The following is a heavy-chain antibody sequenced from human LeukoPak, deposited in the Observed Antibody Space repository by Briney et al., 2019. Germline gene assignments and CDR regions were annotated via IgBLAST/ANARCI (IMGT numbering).Heavy chain of an antibody. Sequence: SGGSLRLSCAASGFTFSSYGVHWVRQAPGKGLEWVAVISYDGSNKYYADSVKGRFTISRDNSKNTLYLQMNSLRAEDTAVYYCAKSAARSRANVVVAGWGTIDYWGQGTLVTVSS. CDR1: GFTFSSYG. D-gene: IGHD2-15*01. CDR3: AKSAARSRANVVVAGWGTIDY. J-gene: IGHJ4*02. V-gene: IGHV3-30*18. CDR2: ISYDGSNK.